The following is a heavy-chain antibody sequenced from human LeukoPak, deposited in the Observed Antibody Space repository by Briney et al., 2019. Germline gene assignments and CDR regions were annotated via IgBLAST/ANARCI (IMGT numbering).Heavy chain of an antibody. Sequence: GGSLRLSCVVSGFTFSDHYMDWVRQAAGKGLEWVGRSRNKDHRYSTEYAASVEGRFTISRDLSKNSLYLQMNSLKVEDTAVYYCVRGHDSFDYWGQGTLVTVSS. CDR1: GFTFSDHY. J-gene: IGHJ4*02. CDR3: VRGHDSFDY. CDR2: SRNKDHRYST. V-gene: IGHV3-72*01.